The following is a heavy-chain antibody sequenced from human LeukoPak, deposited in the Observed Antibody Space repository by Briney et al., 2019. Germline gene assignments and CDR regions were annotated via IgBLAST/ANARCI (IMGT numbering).Heavy chain of an antibody. V-gene: IGHV4-59*12. Sequence: SETLSLTCTVSGGSISSYYWSWIRQPPGKGLEWIGYIYYSGSTNYNPSLKSRVTISVDTSKNQFSLKLSSVTAADTAVYYCARSSYSGYDLPDYWGQGTLVTVSS. D-gene: IGHD5-12*01. CDR3: ARSSYSGYDLPDY. J-gene: IGHJ4*02. CDR1: GGSISSYY. CDR2: IYYSGST.